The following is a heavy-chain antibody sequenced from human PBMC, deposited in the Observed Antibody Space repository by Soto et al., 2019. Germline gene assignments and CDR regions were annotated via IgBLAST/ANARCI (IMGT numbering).Heavy chain of an antibody. Sequence: SGPTLVNPTETLTLTCTVSGFSLRNARMGVSWIRQPPGKALEWLEHIFSNDEKSYSTSLKSRLTISKDTSKSQVVLTMTNMDPVDTATYYCARRRRGHCSGGSCYVVGWFDPWGQGTLVTVSS. V-gene: IGHV2-26*01. J-gene: IGHJ5*02. CDR2: IFSNDEK. CDR1: GFSLRNARMG. CDR3: ARRRRGHCSGGSCYVVGWFDP. D-gene: IGHD2-15*01.